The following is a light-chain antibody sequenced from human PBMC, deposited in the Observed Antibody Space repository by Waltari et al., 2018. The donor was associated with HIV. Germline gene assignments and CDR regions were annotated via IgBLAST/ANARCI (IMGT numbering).Light chain of an antibody. CDR3: CSYAGSGTFVV. CDR1: WSFIGSYDL. CDR2: DVN. J-gene: IGLJ3*02. V-gene: IGLV2-23*02. Sequence: QSALTQPAPVSGSPGQSITLSCSGTWSFIGSYDLVSWYQHFPAKAPKRILYDVNERPSGVSPRYSGSKSGNTASLVISGLQSEDEADYYCCSYAGSGTFVVFGGGTRLTV.